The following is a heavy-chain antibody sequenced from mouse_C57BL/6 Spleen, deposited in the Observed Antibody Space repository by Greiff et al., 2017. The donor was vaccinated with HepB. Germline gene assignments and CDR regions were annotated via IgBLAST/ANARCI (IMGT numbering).Heavy chain of an antibody. Sequence: DVKLVESGGGLVKPGGSLKLSCAASGFTFSDYGMHWVRQAPEKGLEWVAYISSGSSTIYYADTVKGRFTISRDNAKNTLFLQMTSLRSEDTAMYYCARNDGYYEGYAMDYWGQGTSVTVSS. CDR3: ARNDGYYEGYAMDY. CDR1: GFTFSDYG. CDR2: ISSGSSTI. D-gene: IGHD2-3*01. V-gene: IGHV5-17*01. J-gene: IGHJ4*01.